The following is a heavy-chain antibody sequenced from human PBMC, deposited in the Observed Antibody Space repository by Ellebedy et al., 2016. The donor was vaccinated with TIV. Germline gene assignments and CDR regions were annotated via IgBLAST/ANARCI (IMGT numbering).Heavy chain of an antibody. V-gene: IGHV3-74*03. CDR1: EFTISIFW. J-gene: IGHJ6*02. CDR3: AKDLRAADIVVVVAAIPYYGMDV. CDR2: SDGAGAHT. D-gene: IGHD2-15*01. Sequence: GESLKISCAASEFTISIFWMHWVRQVPGKGMMWISGSDGAGAHTTYADSVKGRFTISRDNSKNMVYLQMNSLKDEDTAVYYCAKDLRAADIVVVVAAIPYYGMDVWGQGTTVTVSS.